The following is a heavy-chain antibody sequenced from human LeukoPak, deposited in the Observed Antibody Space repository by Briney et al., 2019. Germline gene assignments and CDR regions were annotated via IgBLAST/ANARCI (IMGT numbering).Heavy chain of an antibody. V-gene: IGHV3-7*01. J-gene: IGHJ6*03. Sequence: AGGSLRLSCVVSGFTFSSYWMSWVRQAPGKGLEWVANINQDGSEKYYVDSVKGRFTVSRDNAKNSLYLQMNSLRAEDTAVYYCAGGGPDDYYCYMDVWGKGTTVTVSS. CDR1: GFTFSSYW. CDR3: AGGGPDDYYCYMDV. CDR2: INQDGSEK. D-gene: IGHD2-15*01.